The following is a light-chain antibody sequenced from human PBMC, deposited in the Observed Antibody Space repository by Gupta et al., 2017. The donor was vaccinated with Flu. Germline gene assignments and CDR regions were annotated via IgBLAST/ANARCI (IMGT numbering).Light chain of an antibody. V-gene: IGLV2-14*04. CDR2: DVI. Sequence: SSSGYSSCFGGNNYISGYQQCTGKAPKLMFYDVIIRLSGVTARFSGSKSGATAALTMSWLHAEDEADYYCVSYTDSSNLGVFGTGTKCTVL. CDR3: VSYTDSSNLGV. J-gene: IGLJ1*01. CDR1: SSCFGGNNY.